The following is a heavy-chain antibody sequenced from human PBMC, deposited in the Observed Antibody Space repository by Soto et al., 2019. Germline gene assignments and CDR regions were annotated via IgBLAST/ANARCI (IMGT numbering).Heavy chain of an antibody. Sequence: QVQLVESGGGVVQPGMSPRLSCAASGFTFSGYVMHWVRQAPGKGLAWVALIWNDGSIKYYADSVKGRFTISRDNSKNTLYLQMNSLTAEDTAVYYCAREKMARGVMAYWDFDYWGQGTLVTVSS. J-gene: IGHJ4*02. CDR1: GFTFSGYV. D-gene: IGHD3-10*01. V-gene: IGHV3-33*01. CDR3: AREKMARGVMAYWDFDY. CDR2: IWNDGSIK.